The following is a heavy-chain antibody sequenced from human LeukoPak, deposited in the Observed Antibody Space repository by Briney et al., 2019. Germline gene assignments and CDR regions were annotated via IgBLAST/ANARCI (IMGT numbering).Heavy chain of an antibody. CDR2: IKQDGSEK. D-gene: IGHD1-26*01. CDR1: GFTVSSNY. V-gene: IGHV3-7*01. J-gene: IGHJ4*02. CDR3: AHSGSYIDY. Sequence: GGSLRLSCAASGFTVSSNYMSWVRQAPGKGLEWVANIKQDGSEKNYVDSVKGRFTISRDNAKNSLYLQMNSLRAEDTAVYYCAHSGSYIDYWGQGTLVTVSS.